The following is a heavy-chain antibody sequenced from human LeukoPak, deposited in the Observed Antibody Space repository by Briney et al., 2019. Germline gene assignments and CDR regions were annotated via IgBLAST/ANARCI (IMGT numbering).Heavy chain of an antibody. Sequence: GGSLRLSCAASGYTFSSYWMDWVRQAPGKGLEWVANIKQDGSEKYYVDSVKGRFTISRDNAKNSLYLQMNSLRVEDTAVYYCARDKYGAYFDSWGQGTLVTVSS. J-gene: IGHJ4*02. CDR1: GYTFSSYW. V-gene: IGHV3-7*01. D-gene: IGHD4-17*01. CDR3: ARDKYGAYFDS. CDR2: IKQDGSEK.